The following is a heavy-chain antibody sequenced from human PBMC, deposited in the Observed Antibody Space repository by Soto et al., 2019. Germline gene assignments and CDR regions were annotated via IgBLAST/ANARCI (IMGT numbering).Heavy chain of an antibody. Sequence: QITLKESGPTRVKPTQTLALTCTFSGFSLSTSGVGVGWIRQSPGKAPEWLALIYCEDDKRYSPSLKTRLTITKDTANSQVVLILTNRDAADTDTSFYARRRSGGRGRNSGPLGVWGQGTLVTVSS. CDR2: IYCEDDK. J-gene: IGHJ3*01. CDR1: GFSLSTSGVG. V-gene: IGHV2-5*02. D-gene: IGHD3-10*01. CDR3: ARRRSGGRGRNSGPLGV.